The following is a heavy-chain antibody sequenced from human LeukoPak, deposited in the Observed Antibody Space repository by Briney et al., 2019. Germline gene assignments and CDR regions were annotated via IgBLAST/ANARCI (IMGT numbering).Heavy chain of an antibody. D-gene: IGHD5-18*01. CDR3: ASGYSYGPNDY. V-gene: IGHV4-59*01. J-gene: IGHJ4*02. CDR1: GGSISSYY. CDR2: IYYSGST. Sequence: PSETLSLTCTVSGGSISSYYWSWIRQPPGKGLEWIGYIYYSGSTNYNSSLKSRVTISVDTSKNQFSLKLSSVTAADTAVYYCASGYSYGPNDYWGQGTLVTVSS.